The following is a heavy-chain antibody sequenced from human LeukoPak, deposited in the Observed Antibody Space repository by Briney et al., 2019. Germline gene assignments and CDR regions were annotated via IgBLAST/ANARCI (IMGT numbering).Heavy chain of an antibody. CDR3: AREGRVSGYDFYW. D-gene: IGHD5-12*01. V-gene: IGHV3-74*03. CDR1: GFTFSSYW. CDR2: INSDGSSI. J-gene: IGHJ4*02. Sequence: PGGSLRLSCAASGFTFSSYWMHWVRQAPGKGLVWVSRINSDGSSITYADSVKGRFTISRDNAKNTLYLQMNSLRVEDTAVYYCAREGRVSGYDFYWWGQGTLVTVSS.